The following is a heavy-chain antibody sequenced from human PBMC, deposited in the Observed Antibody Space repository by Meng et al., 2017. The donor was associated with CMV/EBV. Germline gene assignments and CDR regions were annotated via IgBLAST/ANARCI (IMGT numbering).Heavy chain of an antibody. CDR2: IYPNSGGT. D-gene: IGHD1-1*01. CDR1: GYRFSDHY. J-gene: IGHJ4*02. V-gene: IGHV1-2*02. CDR3: VRDHNWGPDY. Sequence: QVQLVQPGAGVKSPGASVKVSCKTSGYRFSDHYMHWVRQAPGQGLEWMGWIYPNSGGTHYAQKFQDRVTMTRDTSISTVYMELSRLTSDDTAVYYCVRDHNWGPDYWGQGTLVTVSS.